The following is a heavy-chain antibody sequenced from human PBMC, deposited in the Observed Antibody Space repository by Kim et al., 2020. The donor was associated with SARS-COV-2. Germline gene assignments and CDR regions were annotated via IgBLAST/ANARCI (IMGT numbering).Heavy chain of an antibody. Sequence: KYSQKFQGRVTSTRDTSAGTAYMELGSLRSEDTAVYYCARDLYGDYRFDDWGQGTLVTVSS. D-gene: IGHD4-17*01. CDR3: ARDLYGDYRFDD. J-gene: IGHJ4*02. V-gene: IGHV1-3*01.